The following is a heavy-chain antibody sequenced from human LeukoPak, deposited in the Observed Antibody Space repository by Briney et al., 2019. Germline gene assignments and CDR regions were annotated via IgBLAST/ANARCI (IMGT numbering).Heavy chain of an antibody. V-gene: IGHV4-34*01. Sequence: SETLSLTCAVYGGSFSGYYWSWIRQPPGKGLEWIGEINHSGSTNYNPSLKSRVTISVDTSKNQFSQKLSSVTAADTAVYYCARTGGSGSKFDYWGQGTLVTVSS. CDR1: GGSFSGYY. CDR3: ARTGGSGSKFDY. D-gene: IGHD3-10*01. CDR2: INHSGST. J-gene: IGHJ4*02.